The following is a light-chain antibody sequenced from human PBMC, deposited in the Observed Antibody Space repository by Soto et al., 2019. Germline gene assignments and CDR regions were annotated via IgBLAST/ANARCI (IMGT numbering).Light chain of an antibody. V-gene: IGKV3-15*01. Sequence: EIVMTQSPPALSVSPGERATLSCRAGQSITTNVAWFQQKPGQAPSLLIFRASVRASGVPARFSGSGSGTEFTLTINSLQSEDFAVYYCQQYNNWPLTFGGGTKVDIK. CDR3: QQYNNWPLT. CDR2: RAS. J-gene: IGKJ4*01. CDR1: QSITTN.